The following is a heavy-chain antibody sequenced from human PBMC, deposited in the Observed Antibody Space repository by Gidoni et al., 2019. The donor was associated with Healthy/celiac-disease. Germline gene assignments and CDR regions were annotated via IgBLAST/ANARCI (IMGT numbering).Heavy chain of an antibody. D-gene: IGHD4-4*01. J-gene: IGHJ4*02. Sequence: EVQLVESGGGLVQPGRSLRLSCTASGFTIGDYAMSWFRQAPGKGLGWVGFIRSKAYGGTTEYAASVKGRFTISRDDSKSIAYLQMNSLKTEDTAVYYCTRGGLQTGYWGQGTLVTVSS. V-gene: IGHV3-49*03. CDR2: IRSKAYGGTT. CDR3: TRGGLQTGY. CDR1: GFTIGDYA.